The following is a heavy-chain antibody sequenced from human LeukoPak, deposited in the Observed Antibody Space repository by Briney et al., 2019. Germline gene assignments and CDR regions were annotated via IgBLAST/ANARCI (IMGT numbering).Heavy chain of an antibody. CDR3: ARDPNWGSGY. J-gene: IGHJ4*02. V-gene: IGHV3-23*01. CDR1: GFTFSRYT. CDR2: IGPSGGDV. D-gene: IGHD7-27*01. Sequence: GGSLRLSCAASGFTFSRYTMTWVRQAPGKGLEWVSIIGPSGGDVHYADSVKGRFIISRDNSKNTLSLQMNSLRVDDTAIYYCARDPNWGSGYWGQGTLVTVSS.